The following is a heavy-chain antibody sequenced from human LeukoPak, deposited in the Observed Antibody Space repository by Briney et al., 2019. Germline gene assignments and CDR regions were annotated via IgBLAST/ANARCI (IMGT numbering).Heavy chain of an antibody. V-gene: IGHV4-39*07. CDR2: IYYSGST. CDR1: GGSISSSSYY. Sequence: PSETLSLTCTVSGGSISSSSYYWGWIRQPPGKGLEWIGSIYYSGSTYYNPSLKSRVTISLDTSKNQFSLKLSSVTAADTAVYYCGRERRYDGSMDVWGKGTTVTISS. CDR3: GRERRYDGSMDV. D-gene: IGHD3-22*01. J-gene: IGHJ6*03.